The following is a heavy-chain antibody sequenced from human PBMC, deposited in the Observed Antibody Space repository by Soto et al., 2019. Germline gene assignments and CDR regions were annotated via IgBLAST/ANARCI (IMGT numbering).Heavy chain of an antibody. CDR1: GFTFSSYS. Sequence: WGSLRLSCAASGFTFSSYSMNWVRQAPGKGLEWVSSISSSSSYIYYADSVKGRFTISRDNAKNSLYLQMNSLRAEDTAVYYCAREPPVPGRQWLAMDAFDIWGQGTMVTVSS. CDR2: ISSSSSYI. D-gene: IGHD6-19*01. CDR3: AREPPVPGRQWLAMDAFDI. J-gene: IGHJ3*02. V-gene: IGHV3-21*01.